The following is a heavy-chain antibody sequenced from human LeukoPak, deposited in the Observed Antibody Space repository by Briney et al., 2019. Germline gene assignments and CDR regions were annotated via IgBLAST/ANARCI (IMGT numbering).Heavy chain of an antibody. Sequence: SETLSLTCTVSGGSISSSSYYWGWIRQPPGKGLEWIGSIYYSGSTYYNPSLKSRVTISVDTSKNQFSLKLSSVTAADTAVYYCARGSVWGTYRAGTFDIWGQGTIVTVSS. D-gene: IGHD3-16*02. V-gene: IGHV4-39*07. J-gene: IGHJ3*02. CDR2: IYYSGST. CDR3: ARGSVWGTYRAGTFDI. CDR1: GGSISSSSYY.